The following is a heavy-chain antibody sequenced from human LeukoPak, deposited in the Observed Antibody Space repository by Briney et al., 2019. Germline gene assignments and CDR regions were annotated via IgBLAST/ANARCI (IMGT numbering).Heavy chain of an antibody. CDR1: GFTFSSYA. V-gene: IGHV3-30*04. J-gene: IGHJ4*02. Sequence: GKSLRLSCVASGFTFSSYAMHWVRQAPGKGLEWVAVIPYDGRNKYYADSVKGRFTISRDNTRNTLYLQMNSLRVEDTAVYYCARGDPTGFDYWGQGTLVTVSS. CDR2: IPYDGRNK. CDR3: ARGDPTGFDY. D-gene: IGHD4-17*01.